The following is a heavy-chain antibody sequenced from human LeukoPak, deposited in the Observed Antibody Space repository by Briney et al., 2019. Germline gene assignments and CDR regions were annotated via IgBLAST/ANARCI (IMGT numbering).Heavy chain of an antibody. Sequence: PGRSLRLSCAASGFPFDNYAMHWARQAPGKGLEWVSSISWNSGSIGYVDSVRGRFTISRDNAKNSLYLQMNSLRAEDTALYYCAKDIGPLTYDYDTSAYSGAFDYWGQGTLVTVSS. D-gene: IGHD3-22*01. V-gene: IGHV3-9*01. CDR2: ISWNSGSI. CDR3: AKDIGPLTYDYDTSAYSGAFDY. CDR1: GFPFDNYA. J-gene: IGHJ4*02.